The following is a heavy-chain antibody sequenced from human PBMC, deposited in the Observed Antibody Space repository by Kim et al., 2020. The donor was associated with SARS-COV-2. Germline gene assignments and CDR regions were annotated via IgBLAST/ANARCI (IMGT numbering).Heavy chain of an antibody. CDR3: AKTVRRTTVTTYLRN. CDR2: ISGSGGST. D-gene: IGHD4-17*01. V-gene: IGHV3-23*01. J-gene: IGHJ4*02. Sequence: GGSLRLSCAASGFTFSSYAMSWVRQAPGKGLEWVSAISGSGGSTYYADSVKGRFTISRDNSKNTLYLQMNSLRAEDTAVYYCAKTVRRTTVTTYLRNWGQGTLVTVSS. CDR1: GFTFSSYA.